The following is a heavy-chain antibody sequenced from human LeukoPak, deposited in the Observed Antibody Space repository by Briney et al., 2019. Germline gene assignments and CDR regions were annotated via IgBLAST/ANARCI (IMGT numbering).Heavy chain of an antibody. Sequence: GGSLRLSCAASGFTFSSYSMNWVRQAPGKGLEWVSSISSSSSYKYYADSVKGRFTISRDNAKNSLYLQMNSLRAEDTAVYYCARDPSAWGSYRHDYWGQGTLVTVSS. CDR3: ARDPSAWGSYRHDY. D-gene: IGHD3-16*02. J-gene: IGHJ4*02. CDR2: ISSSSSYK. V-gene: IGHV3-21*01. CDR1: GFTFSSYS.